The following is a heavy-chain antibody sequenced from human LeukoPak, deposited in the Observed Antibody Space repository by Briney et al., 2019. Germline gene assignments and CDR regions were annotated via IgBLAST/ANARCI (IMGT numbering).Heavy chain of an antibody. V-gene: IGHV1-8*02. Sequence: ASVKVSCKASGYTFTSYYMHWVRQATGQGLEWMGWMNPNSGNRGYAQKFQGRVTMTRDTSISTAYMELSGLRSEDTAVYYCARVVGAIDYWGQGTLVTVSS. J-gene: IGHJ4*02. CDR1: GYTFTSYY. CDR2: MNPNSGNR. CDR3: ARVVGAIDY. D-gene: IGHD1-26*01.